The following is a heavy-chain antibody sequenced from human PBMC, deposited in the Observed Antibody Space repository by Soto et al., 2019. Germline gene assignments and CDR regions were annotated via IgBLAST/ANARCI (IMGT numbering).Heavy chain of an antibody. CDR1: GGSVSSGSYY. V-gene: IGHV4-61*01. Sequence: PSETLSLTCTVSGGSVSSGSYYWGWIRQPPGKGLEWIGYIYYSGSTNYNPSLKSRVTISVDTSKNQFSLKLSSVTAADTAVYYCARAPGYSSSWWVDYFDYWGQGTLVTVSS. CDR2: IYYSGST. CDR3: ARAPGYSSSWWVDYFDY. D-gene: IGHD6-13*01. J-gene: IGHJ4*02.